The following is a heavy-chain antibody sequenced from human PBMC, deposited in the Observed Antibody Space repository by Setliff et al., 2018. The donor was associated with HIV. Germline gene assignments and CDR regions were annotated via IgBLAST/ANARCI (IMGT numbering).Heavy chain of an antibody. CDR1: GYSISSDYY. CDR2: IYHTGST. J-gene: IGHJ2*01. Sequence: PSETLSLTCTVSGYSISSDYYWGWIRQPPGKGLEWIGSIYHTGSTYYNPSLKSRVTISVDTSKNQFSLKLTSVIAADTAVYYCATPPIAGVRGYPQGWYFDLWGRGTLVTVSS. V-gene: IGHV4-38-2*02. D-gene: IGHD3-10*01. CDR3: ATPPIAGVRGYPQGWYFDL.